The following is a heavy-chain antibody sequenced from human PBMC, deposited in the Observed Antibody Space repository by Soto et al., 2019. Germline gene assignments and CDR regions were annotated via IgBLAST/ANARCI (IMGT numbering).Heavy chain of an antibody. V-gene: IGHV4-30-4*01. D-gene: IGHD2-2*01. Sequence: QVQLQEWGPGLVKPSQTLSLTCTVSGGSISSGDYYWSWIRQPPGKGLEWIGYIYSSGTTYYNPSLQSRVTRSVDPSRNQFSLNLSSVTAADTAVYYCARSYCISTSCWAFDYWGQGTLVTVSS. CDR1: GGSISSGDYY. CDR3: ARSYCISTSCWAFDY. CDR2: IYSSGTT. J-gene: IGHJ4*02.